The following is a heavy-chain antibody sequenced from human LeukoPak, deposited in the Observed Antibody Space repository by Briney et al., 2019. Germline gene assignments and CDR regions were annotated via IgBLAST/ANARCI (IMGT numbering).Heavy chain of an antibody. D-gene: IGHD6-13*01. J-gene: IGHJ5*02. CDR2: INPNSGGT. CDR1: AYTFTCYY. V-gene: IGHV1-2*02. Sequence: ASVKVSCKASAYTFTCYYMHWVRQAPGQGLEWMGWINPNSGGTNYAQKFQGRVTMTRDTSISTAYMELSRLRSDDTAVYYCARFAPSGSWYVGRGRWFDPWGQGTLVTVSS. CDR3: ARFAPSGSWYVGRGRWFDP.